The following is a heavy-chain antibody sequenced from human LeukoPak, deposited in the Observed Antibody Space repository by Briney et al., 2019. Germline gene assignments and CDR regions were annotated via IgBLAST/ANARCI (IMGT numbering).Heavy chain of an antibody. CDR2: INPNSGGT. J-gene: IGHJ4*02. V-gene: IGHV1-2*02. CDR1: GYTFTGYY. D-gene: IGHD2-2*01. CDR3: ARSEKYQLLIDY. Sequence: ASVKVSCKASGYTFTGYYMHWVRQAPGQGLEWMGWINPNSGGTDYAQKFQGRVTMTRDTSISTAYMELSRLRSDDTAVYYCARSEKYQLLIDYWGQGTLVTVSS.